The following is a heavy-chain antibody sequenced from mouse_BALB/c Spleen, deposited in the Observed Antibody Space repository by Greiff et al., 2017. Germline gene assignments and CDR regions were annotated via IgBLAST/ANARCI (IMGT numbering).Heavy chain of an antibody. CDR3: ARDKTGMITSYYFDY. D-gene: IGHD2-4*01. J-gene: IGHJ2*01. CDR2: IWAGGST. CDR1: GFSLTSYG. Sequence: QVQLKQSGPGLVAPSQSLSITCTVSGFSLTSYGVHWVRQPPGKGLEWLGVIWAGGSTNYNSALMSRLSISKDNSKSQVFLKMNSLQTDDTAMYYCARDKTGMITSYYFDYWGQGTTLTVSS. V-gene: IGHV2-9*02.